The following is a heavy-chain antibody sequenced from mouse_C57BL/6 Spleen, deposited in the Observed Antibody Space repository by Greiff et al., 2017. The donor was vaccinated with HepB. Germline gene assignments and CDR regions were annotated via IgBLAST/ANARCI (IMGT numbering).Heavy chain of an antibody. Sequence: QVQLKQSGAELVKPGASVKISCKASGYAFSSYWMNWVKQRPGKGLEWIGQIYPGDGDTNYNGKFKGKATLTADKSSSTAYMQLSSLTSEDSAVYFCARGYYDSYAMDYWGQGTSVTVSS. CDR3: ARGYYDSYAMDY. CDR2: IYPGDGDT. D-gene: IGHD1-1*02. V-gene: IGHV1-80*01. CDR1: GYAFSSYW. J-gene: IGHJ4*01.